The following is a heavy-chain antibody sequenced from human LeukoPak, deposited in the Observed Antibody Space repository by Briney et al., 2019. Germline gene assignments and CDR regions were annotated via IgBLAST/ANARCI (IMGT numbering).Heavy chain of an antibody. V-gene: IGHV3-23*01. CDR3: ARFCGPSTCYSGFDS. CDR1: GFTFSNYA. Sequence: GGSLRLSCSASGFTFSNYAMTWVRQAPGHGLEWVSTISRSGDKTYYAASVKGRFTISRDNSKNTLYLQMNSLRAADTAIYYCARFCGPSTCYSGFDSWGQGTLVTVSS. J-gene: IGHJ4*02. D-gene: IGHD2-15*01. CDR2: ISRSGDKT.